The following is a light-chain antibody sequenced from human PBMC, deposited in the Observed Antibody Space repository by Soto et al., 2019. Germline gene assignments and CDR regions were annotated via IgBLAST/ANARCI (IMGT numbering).Light chain of an antibody. V-gene: IGKV3-20*01. CDR3: QQFGSSPHT. Sequence: EIVLTQSPGTLSLSPGDRATLSCRASQSIRSTYLAWFQHKPGQAPSLLIYGASTRATGIPDRFSGSGSGTDFTLTISRLEPEDFALYYCQQFGSSPHTFGQGTKLEIK. CDR1: QSIRSTY. CDR2: GAS. J-gene: IGKJ2*01.